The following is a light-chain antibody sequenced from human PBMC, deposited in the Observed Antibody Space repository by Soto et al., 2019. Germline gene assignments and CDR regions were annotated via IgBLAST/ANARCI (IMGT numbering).Light chain of an antibody. CDR3: QQYGRSPPT. V-gene: IGKV3-20*01. Sequence: IVLTQSPATLSVSPGERATLSCRASQSVSSTYLAWYQQKPGQAPRLLIYGASSRATGIPDRFSGSGSGTDFTLTISRLEPEDYAVYYCQQYGRSPPTFGQGTRWIS. CDR1: QSVSSTY. CDR2: GAS. J-gene: IGKJ1*01.